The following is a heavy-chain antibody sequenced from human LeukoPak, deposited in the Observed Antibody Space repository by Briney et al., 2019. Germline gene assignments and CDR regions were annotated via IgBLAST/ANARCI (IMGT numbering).Heavy chain of an antibody. J-gene: IGHJ4*02. CDR3: ARDSSRGGEWELPNFSDY. V-gene: IGHV3-48*01. D-gene: IGHD1-26*01. CDR2: ISSSSSTI. Sequence: GGSLRLSCAASGFTFSSYSMNWVRQAPGKGLEWVSYISSSSSTIYYADSVKGRFTISRDNAKNSLYLQMNSLRAEDTAVYYCARDSSRGGEWELPNFSDYWGQGTLVTVSS. CDR1: GFTFSSYS.